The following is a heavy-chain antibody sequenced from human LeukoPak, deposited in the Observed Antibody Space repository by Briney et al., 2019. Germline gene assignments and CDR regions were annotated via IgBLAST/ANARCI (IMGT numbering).Heavy chain of an antibody. D-gene: IGHD1-26*01. J-gene: IGHJ3*02. CDR1: GYTLTGLS. CDR3: ATRYPRLYSGSYHDAFDI. CDR2: FDPEDGET. Sequence: GASVKVSCKVSGYTLTGLSMHWVRQAPGKGLEWMGCFDPEDGETIYAQKFQGRVTMTEDTSTDTAYMELSSLRSEDTAVYYCATRYPRLYSGSYHDAFDIWGQGTMVTVSS. V-gene: IGHV1-24*01.